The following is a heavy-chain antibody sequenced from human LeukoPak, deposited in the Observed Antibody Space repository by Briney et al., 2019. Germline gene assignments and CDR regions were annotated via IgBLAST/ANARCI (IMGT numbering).Heavy chain of an antibody. Sequence: PSETLSLTCAVYGGSFSGYYWSWIRQPPGKGLEWIGEINHSGSTNYNPSLKSRVTISVDRSKNQFSLKLSSVTAADTAVYYCARGAPENNNWNGGSWGQGTLVTVSS. CDR3: ARGAPENNNWNGGS. V-gene: IGHV4-34*01. J-gene: IGHJ4*02. CDR1: GGSFSGYY. D-gene: IGHD1-1*01. CDR2: INHSGST.